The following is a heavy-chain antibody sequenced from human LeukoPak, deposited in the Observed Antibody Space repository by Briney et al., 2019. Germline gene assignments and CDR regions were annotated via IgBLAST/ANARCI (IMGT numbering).Heavy chain of an antibody. V-gene: IGHV3-7*01. J-gene: IGHJ4*02. CDR1: GFTFSSYW. D-gene: IGHD6-13*01. Sequence: GGSLRLSCAASGFTFSSYWMSWVRQAPGKGLEWVANIKQDGSEKYYVDSVKGRFTISGDNAKNSLYLQMNSLRAEDTAVYYCARAYSSSQGDYFDYWGQGALVTVSS. CDR2: IKQDGSEK. CDR3: ARAYSSSQGDYFDY.